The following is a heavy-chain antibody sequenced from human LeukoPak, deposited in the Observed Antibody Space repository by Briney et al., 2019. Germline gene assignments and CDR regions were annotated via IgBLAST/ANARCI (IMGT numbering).Heavy chain of an antibody. V-gene: IGHV4-61*02. D-gene: IGHD3-10*01. CDR2: IYTNGST. CDR1: GGSSSSGSYY. J-gene: IGHJ4*02. CDR3: ARQPAMVRGLDRPKDLDY. Sequence: SQTLSLTCTVSGGSSSSGSYYWSWIRQPAGKGLEWIGRIYTNGSTNYNPSLKSRVTISVDTSKNQFTLKLSSVTAADTAVYYCARQPAMVRGLDRPKDLDYWGQGTLVTVSS.